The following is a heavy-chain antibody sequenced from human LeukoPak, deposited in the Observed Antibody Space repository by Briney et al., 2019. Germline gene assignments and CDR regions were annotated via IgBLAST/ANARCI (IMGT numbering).Heavy chain of an antibody. CDR2: ISYDGSNK. J-gene: IGHJ6*02. CDR1: GFTFSSYG. Sequence: PGRSLRLSCAASGFTFSSYGMHWVRQAPGKGLEWVAVISYDGSNKYYADSVKGRFTISRDNSKNTLYLQMNSLRAEDTAVYYCAKDLYYYGSGSYYYGMDVWGQGTTVTVSS. D-gene: IGHD3-10*01. CDR3: AKDLYYYGSGSYYYGMDV. V-gene: IGHV3-30*18.